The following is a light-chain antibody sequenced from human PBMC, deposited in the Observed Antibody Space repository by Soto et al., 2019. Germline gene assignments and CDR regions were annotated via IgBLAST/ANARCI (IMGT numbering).Light chain of an antibody. J-gene: IGKJ2*01. Sequence: EIVMTQSPATLSVSPGERATLSCRASQSVSSNLAWYQQKPGQDPRLLIYGASTRATGIPARCSGSGSGTDFTLTISSLQSEDCAVYYCQQYNNWPPYTFGQGTKLEIK. CDR2: GAS. CDR3: QQYNNWPPYT. CDR1: QSVSSN. V-gene: IGKV3-15*01.